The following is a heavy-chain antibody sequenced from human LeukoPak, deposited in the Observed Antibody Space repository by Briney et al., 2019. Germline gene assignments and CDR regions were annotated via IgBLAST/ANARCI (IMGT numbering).Heavy chain of an antibody. Sequence: ASVKVYCKASGYTFTSYDINWVRQATGQGLEWMGWMNPNSGNTGYARKFQGRVTMTRNTSISTAYMELSSLRSEDTAVYYCAREGGMQQLVLFDIWGQGTMVTVSS. CDR3: AREGGMQQLVLFDI. J-gene: IGHJ3*02. CDR1: GYTFTSYD. V-gene: IGHV1-8*01. D-gene: IGHD6-13*01. CDR2: MNPNSGNT.